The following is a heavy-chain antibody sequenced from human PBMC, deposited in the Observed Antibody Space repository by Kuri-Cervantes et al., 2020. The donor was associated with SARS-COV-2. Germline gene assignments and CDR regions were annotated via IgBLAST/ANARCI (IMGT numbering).Heavy chain of an antibody. V-gene: IGHV3-64*01. Sequence: GESLKISCAASGFTFSSYAMHWVRQAPGKGLEYVSAISSNGGSTYYANSVKGRFTISRDNSKNTLYLQMGSLRAEDMAVYYCARGGCSSTSCYQYCFDYWGQGTLVTVSS. CDR3: ARGGCSSTSCYQYCFDY. CDR2: ISSNGGST. D-gene: IGHD2-2*01. J-gene: IGHJ4*02. CDR1: GFTFSSYA.